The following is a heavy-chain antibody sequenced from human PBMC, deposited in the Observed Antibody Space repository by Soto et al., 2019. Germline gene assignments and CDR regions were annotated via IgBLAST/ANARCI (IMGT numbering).Heavy chain of an antibody. J-gene: IGHJ4*02. CDR2: ISAYKGNT. CDR1: GYTFTSYG. V-gene: IGHV1-18*04. D-gene: IGHD3-22*01. CDR3: ARDIYDSSVYCNFDY. Sequence: QVQLVQSGAEVKKPGASVKVSCKASGYTFTSYGISWVRQAPGQGIEWMGWISAYKGNTNNAQKLQGRVTMTTDTSTNTAYMKMRSLRSDDTAVYYCARDIYDSSVYCNFDYWGQGTLVTVSS.